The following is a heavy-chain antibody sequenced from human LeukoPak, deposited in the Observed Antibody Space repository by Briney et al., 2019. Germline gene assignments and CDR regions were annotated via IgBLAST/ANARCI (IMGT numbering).Heavy chain of an antibody. D-gene: IGHD2-2*01. J-gene: IGHJ3*02. Sequence: PGGSLRLSCAASGFTFSSYDMHWVRQATGKGLEWVSAIGTAGDTYYPGSVKGRFTISRENAKSSLYLQMNSLRAGDTAVYYCARAVPAALGGAFDIWGQGTMVTVSS. CDR1: GFTFSSYD. CDR2: IGTAGDT. V-gene: IGHV3-13*01. CDR3: ARAVPAALGGAFDI.